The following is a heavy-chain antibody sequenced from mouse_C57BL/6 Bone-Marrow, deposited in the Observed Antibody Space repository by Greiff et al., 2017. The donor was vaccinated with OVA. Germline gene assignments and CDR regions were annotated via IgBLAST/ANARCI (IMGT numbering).Heavy chain of an antibody. CDR1: EYEFPSHD. J-gene: IGHJ2*01. CDR2: INSDGGST. D-gene: IGHD1-1*01. Sequence: DVMLVESGGGLVQPGESLKLSCESNEYEFPSHDMSWVRKTPEKRLELVAAINSDGGSTYYPDTMERRFIISRDNTKKTLYLQMSSLRSEDTALYYCARRFTTVVANYFAYWGQGTTLTVSS. V-gene: IGHV5-2*03. CDR3: ARRFTTVVANYFAY.